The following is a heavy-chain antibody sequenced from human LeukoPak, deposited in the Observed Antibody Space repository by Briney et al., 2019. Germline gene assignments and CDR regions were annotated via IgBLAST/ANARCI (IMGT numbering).Heavy chain of an antibody. J-gene: IGHJ5*02. D-gene: IGHD3-16*01. CDR3: ARDQGGERWFDP. CDR1: GLNFGSYS. Sequence: KPGGSLRLSCAASGLNFGSYSMNWVRQAPGKGREWVESTSSGRSFIYYADSVKGRFTISRDNAKNSLYLQMNTLRAEATAIYYCARDQGGERWFDPWGQGTLVTVSS. CDR2: TSSGRSFI. V-gene: IGHV3-21*01.